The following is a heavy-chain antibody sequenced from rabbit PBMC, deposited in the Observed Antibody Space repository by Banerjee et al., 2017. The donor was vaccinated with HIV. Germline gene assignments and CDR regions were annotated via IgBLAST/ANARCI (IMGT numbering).Heavy chain of an antibody. CDR1: GFDFSSYYM. J-gene: IGHJ4*01. CDR3: ARDIYGGSGGSFSL. CDR2: IYAASSGTT. Sequence: QEQLKETGGGLVQPGGSLTLSCKASGFDFSSYYMSWVRQAPGKGLEWIACIYAASSGTTYYANWAKGRFTISKTSSTTVTLQMTSLTAADTATYFCARDIYGGSGGSFSLWGPGTLVTVS. V-gene: IGHV1S45*01. D-gene: IGHD4-2*01.